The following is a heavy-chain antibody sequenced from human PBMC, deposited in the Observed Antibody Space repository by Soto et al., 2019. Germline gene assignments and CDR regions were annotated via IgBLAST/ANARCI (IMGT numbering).Heavy chain of an antibody. CDR3: ARVDDY. CDR2: INHRGST. V-gene: IGHV4-34*01. Sequence: ETLSLTCAVYGGSFSGYYWSWIRQPPGKGLEWIGEINHRGSTNYNPSLKSRVTISVDTSKNQFSLKLSSVTAADTAVYYCARVDDYRGQGTLVTVSS. CDR1: GGSFSGYY. J-gene: IGHJ4*02.